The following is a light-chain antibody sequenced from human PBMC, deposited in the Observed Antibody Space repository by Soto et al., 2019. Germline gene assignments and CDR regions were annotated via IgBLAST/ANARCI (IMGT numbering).Light chain of an antibody. J-gene: IGKJ3*01. V-gene: IGKV1-12*02. Sequence: DIQLTQSPASVSAAVGDRINIPCRASQPIKTWLAWYQQKPGKGPKLLIYTASTLETGVPSRFSGSGSGTDFTLTISSLQPEDAAIYSCQQAASFPFSCGPRAEV. CDR2: TAS. CDR1: QPIKTW. CDR3: QQAASFPFS.